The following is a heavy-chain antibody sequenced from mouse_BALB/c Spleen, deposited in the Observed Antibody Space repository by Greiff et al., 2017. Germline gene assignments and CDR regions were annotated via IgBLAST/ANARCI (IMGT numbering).Heavy chain of an antibody. CDR1: GYSITSDYA. D-gene: IGHD1-1*02. CDR2: ISYSGST. V-gene: IGHV3-2*02. CDR3: ARLWQKVYAMDY. J-gene: IGHJ4*01. Sequence: EVQLQESGPGLVKPSQSLSLTCTVTGYSITSDYAWNWIRQFPGNKLEWMGYISYSGSTSYNPSLKSRISITRDTSKNQFFLQLNSVTTEDTATYYCARLWQKVYAMDYWGQGTSVTVSS.